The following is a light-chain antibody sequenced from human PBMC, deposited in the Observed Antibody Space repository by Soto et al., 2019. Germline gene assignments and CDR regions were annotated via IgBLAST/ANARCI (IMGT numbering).Light chain of an antibody. J-gene: IGLJ1*01. Sequence: QSVLTQPPSASGSFGQSVTISCTGTSSDVGGYNYVSWYQQYPGKAPKLMIYEVSERPSGVPDRFSGSKSGNTASLTVSGLHADDEADYYCSSYSGTNYHYVFGTGTKLTVL. V-gene: IGLV2-8*01. CDR1: SSDVGGYNY. CDR3: SSYSGTNYHYV. CDR2: EVS.